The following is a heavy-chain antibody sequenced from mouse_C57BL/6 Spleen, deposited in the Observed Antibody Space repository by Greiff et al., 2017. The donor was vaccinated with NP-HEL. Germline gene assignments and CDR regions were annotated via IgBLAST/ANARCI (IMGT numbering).Heavy chain of an antibody. V-gene: IGHV1-50*01. CDR1: GYTFTSYW. D-gene: IGHD4-1*01. J-gene: IGHJ2*01. CDR2: IDPSDSYT. Sequence: QVQLQQPGAELVKPGASVKLSCKASGYTFTSYWMQWVKQRPGQGLEWIGEIDPSDSYTNYNQKFKGKATLTVDTSSSTAYMQLSSLTSEDSAVYYCARELGREYYFDYWGQGTTLTVSS. CDR3: ARELGREYYFDY.